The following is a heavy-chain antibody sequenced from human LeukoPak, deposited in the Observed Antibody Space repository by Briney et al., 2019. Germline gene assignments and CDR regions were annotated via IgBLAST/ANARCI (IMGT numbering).Heavy chain of an antibody. J-gene: IGHJ3*02. CDR2: INPKSGVT. V-gene: IGHV1-2*02. D-gene: IGHD3/OR15-3a*01. CDR3: ARDYWTGYYFDI. Sequence: GASVKVSCKASGYTFSGHYIHWVQQAPGQGLEWMGWINPKSGVTNSAPKFQDRVTMTRDTSISTAFMEVSRLRSDDTAVYYCARDYWTGYYFDIWGQGTMVTVSS. CDR1: GYTFSGHY.